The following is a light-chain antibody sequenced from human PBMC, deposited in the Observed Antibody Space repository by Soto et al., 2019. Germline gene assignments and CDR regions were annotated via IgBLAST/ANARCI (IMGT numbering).Light chain of an antibody. CDR3: HQFGYSPRT. CDR1: QTVNSDY. Sequence: EIVLTQSPGTLSLSPGETATPSCRASQTVNSDYLAWFQQRPGQAPRLLIFATSRRATDIPDRFSGSGSGTDFTLAIRRLEPEDFAVYYCHQFGYSPRTFGQGTKVDI. CDR2: ATS. V-gene: IGKV3-20*01. J-gene: IGKJ1*01.